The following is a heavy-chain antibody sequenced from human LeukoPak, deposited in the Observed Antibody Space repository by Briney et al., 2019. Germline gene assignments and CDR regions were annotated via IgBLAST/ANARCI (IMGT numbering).Heavy chain of an antibody. CDR3: AFNSGYSSAWSPDY. Sequence: GGSLRLSCAASGLTFSSYAMTWVRQAPGKGLEWVSSISSSSSYIYYADSVKGRFTISRDNAKNSLYLQMNSLRAEDTAVYYCAFNSGYSSAWSPDYWGQGTLVTVSS. CDR2: ISSSSSYI. J-gene: IGHJ4*02. CDR1: GLTFSSYA. D-gene: IGHD6-19*01. V-gene: IGHV3-21*01.